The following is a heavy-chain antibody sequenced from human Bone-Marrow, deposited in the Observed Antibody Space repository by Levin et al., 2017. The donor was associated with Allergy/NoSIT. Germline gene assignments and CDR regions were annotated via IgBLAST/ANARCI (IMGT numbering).Heavy chain of an antibody. CDR1: GYTFMSYW. Sequence: PGGSLRLSCKGSGYTFMSYWIGWVRQKPGKGLEWIGIIFPGDSDTRYSPSFQGQVTISADKSTKSAYLQWRSLKASDTATYYCARGRGSSWYSYFDLWGQGSLVTVSS. V-gene: IGHV5-51*01. CDR3: ARGRGSSWYSYFDL. CDR2: IFPGDSDT. J-gene: IGHJ4*02. D-gene: IGHD6-13*01.